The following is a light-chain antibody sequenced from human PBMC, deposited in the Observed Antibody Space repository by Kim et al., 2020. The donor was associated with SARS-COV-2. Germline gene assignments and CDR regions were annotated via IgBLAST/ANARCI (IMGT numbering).Light chain of an antibody. J-gene: IGLJ1*01. Sequence: GQSIYSSCTGTSSDVGGYNFVTWYQLHPGKAPKLMIYDVSKRPSGVSDRFSGSKSGNTASLTVSGLQAEDEADYYCSSYTSSSSYVFGNGTQVTVL. CDR1: SSDVGGYNF. CDR3: SSYTSSSSYV. CDR2: DVS. V-gene: IGLV2-14*04.